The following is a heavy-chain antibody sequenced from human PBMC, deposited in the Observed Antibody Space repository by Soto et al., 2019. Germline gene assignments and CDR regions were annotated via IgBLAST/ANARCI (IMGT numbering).Heavy chain of an antibody. CDR1: GFTFDDYA. V-gene: IGHV3-9*01. J-gene: IGHJ6*03. CDR3: AKLGGGDCSSTSCYGDYYYMDV. CDR2: ISWNSGSI. D-gene: IGHD2-2*01. Sequence: GGSLRLSCAASGFTFDDYAMHWVRQAPGKGLEWVSGISWNSGSIGYADSVKGRFTISRDNAKNSLYLQMNSLRAEDTALYYCAKLGGGDCSSTSCYGDYYYMDVWGKGTTVTVSS.